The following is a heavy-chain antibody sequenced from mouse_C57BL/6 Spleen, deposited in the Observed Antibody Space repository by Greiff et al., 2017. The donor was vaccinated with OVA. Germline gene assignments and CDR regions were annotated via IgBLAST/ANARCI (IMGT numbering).Heavy chain of an antibody. Sequence: EVQLQQSGAELVRPGSSVKMSCKTSGYTFTSYGINWVKQRPGQGLEWIGYIYIGNGYTEYNEKFKGKATLTSDTSSSTAYMQLSSLTSEDSAIYFCARSPYYYGSSYWYFDVWGTGTTVTVSS. CDR2: IYIGNGYT. D-gene: IGHD1-1*01. CDR1: GYTFTSYG. V-gene: IGHV1-58*01. CDR3: ARSPYYYGSSYWYFDV. J-gene: IGHJ1*03.